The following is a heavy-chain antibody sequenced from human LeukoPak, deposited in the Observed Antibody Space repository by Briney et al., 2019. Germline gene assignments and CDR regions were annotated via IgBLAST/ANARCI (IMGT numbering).Heavy chain of an antibody. CDR1: GGSISSYY. D-gene: IGHD1-1*01. V-gene: IGHV4-59*01. CDR3: ARWNGAFDI. Sequence: SSETLSLTCTVSGGSISSYYWSWIRQPPGKGLEWIGYIYYSGSTNYNPSLKSRVTISVNTSKNQFSLKLSSVTAADTAVYYCARWNGAFDIWGQGTVVTVSS. CDR2: IYYSGST. J-gene: IGHJ3*02.